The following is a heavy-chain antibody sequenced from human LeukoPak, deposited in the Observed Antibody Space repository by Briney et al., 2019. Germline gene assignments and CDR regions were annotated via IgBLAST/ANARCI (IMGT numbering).Heavy chain of an antibody. CDR2: ISSSGSTI. J-gene: IGHJ4*02. CDR3: ARDLGAVAAHTSDY. Sequence: PGGSLRLSCAASGFTVSSNYMSWVRQAPGKGLEWVSYISSSGSTIYYADSVKGRFTISRDNAKNSLYLQMNSLRAEDTAVYHCARDLGAVAAHTSDYWGQGTLVTVSS. CDR1: GFTVSSNY. D-gene: IGHD6-19*01. V-gene: IGHV3-11*01.